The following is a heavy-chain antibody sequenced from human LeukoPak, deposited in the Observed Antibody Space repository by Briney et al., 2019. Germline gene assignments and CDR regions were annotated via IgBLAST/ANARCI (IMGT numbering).Heavy chain of an antibody. CDR1: GFTFSTYS. CDR3: AKRYYDSSGYLDY. D-gene: IGHD3-22*01. J-gene: IGHJ4*02. Sequence: GGSLRLSCAASGFTFSTYSMNWVRQAPGKGLEWVSYISSSSSTIYYADSVKGRFTISRDNAKNSLYLQMNSLRAEDTAVYYCAKRYYDSSGYLDYWGQGTLVTVSS. CDR2: ISSSSSTI. V-gene: IGHV3-48*01.